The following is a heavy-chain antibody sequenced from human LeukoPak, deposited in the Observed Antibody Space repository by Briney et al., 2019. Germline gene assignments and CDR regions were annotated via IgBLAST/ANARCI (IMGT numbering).Heavy chain of an antibody. V-gene: IGHV1-69*05. CDR1: GGTFSSYA. Sequence: SVKVSCKASGGTFSSYAISWVRQAPGQGLEWMGGIIPIFGTANYAQKFQGRVTITTDESTSTAYMELSSLRSEDTAVYYCASLPWFGVNDMDVWGKGTTVTVSS. CDR3: ASLPWFGVNDMDV. CDR2: IIPIFGTA. D-gene: IGHD3-10*01. J-gene: IGHJ6*03.